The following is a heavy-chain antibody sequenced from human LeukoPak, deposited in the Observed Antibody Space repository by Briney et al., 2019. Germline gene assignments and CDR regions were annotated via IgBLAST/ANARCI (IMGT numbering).Heavy chain of an antibody. J-gene: IGHJ4*02. CDR1: GFSFSTYS. CDR2: ISRRGETI. CDR3: ARISKYSSRYDVM. V-gene: IGHV3-48*01. D-gene: IGHD6-13*01. Sequence: GGSLRLSCAVSGFSFSTYSWNWVRQTPGKGLEWISYISRRGETIFYADSVKGRFTISRDSVNSFLYLQMNSLRAEDTALYYCARISKYSSRYDVMGAQGTLVTVSS.